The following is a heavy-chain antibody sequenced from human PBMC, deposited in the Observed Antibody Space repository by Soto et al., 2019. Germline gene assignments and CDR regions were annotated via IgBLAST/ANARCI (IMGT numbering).Heavy chain of an antibody. D-gene: IGHD5-18*01. V-gene: IGHV3-66*04. J-gene: IGHJ4*02. Sequence: EVQLVESGGGLVQPGGSLRLSCAASGVTVSSNYMSWVRQAPGKGLEWVSVIYSGGSTYYADSVKGRFTISRDNSKNTLYTQMYTVRADDTAVYYCARHGYNYGGGYFDYWGQGTLVTVSS. CDR1: GVTVSSNY. CDR3: ARHGYNYGGGYFDY. CDR2: IYSGGST.